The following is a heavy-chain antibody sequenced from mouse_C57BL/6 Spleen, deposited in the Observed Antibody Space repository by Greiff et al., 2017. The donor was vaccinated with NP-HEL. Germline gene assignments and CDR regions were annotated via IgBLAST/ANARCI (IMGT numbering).Heavy chain of an antibody. J-gene: IGHJ3*01. CDR3: AREDYGNSFAY. D-gene: IGHD1-1*01. Sequence: EVKVVESGGGLVKPGGSLKLSCAASGFTFSDYGMHWVRQAPEKGLEWVAYISSGSSTIYYADTVKGRFTISRDNAKNTLFLQMTSLRSEDTAMYYCAREDYGNSFAYWGQGTLVTVSA. CDR2: ISSGSSTI. V-gene: IGHV5-17*01. CDR1: GFTFSDYG.